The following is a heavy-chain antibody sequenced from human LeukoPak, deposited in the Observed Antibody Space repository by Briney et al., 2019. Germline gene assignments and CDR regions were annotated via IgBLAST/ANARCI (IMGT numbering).Heavy chain of an antibody. V-gene: IGHV3-74*01. CDR1: GFTFSSCW. J-gene: IGHJ4*02. Sequence: GGSLRLSCAASGFTFSSCWMHWVRQAPGKGLVWVSHINGDGSTTSYADSVKGRFTISRDNAKNTVYLQMNSLRAEDTAVYYCAKGGSSSPRSTFDYWGQGTLLTVSS. D-gene: IGHD6-13*01. CDR2: INGDGSTT. CDR3: AKGGSSSPRSTFDY.